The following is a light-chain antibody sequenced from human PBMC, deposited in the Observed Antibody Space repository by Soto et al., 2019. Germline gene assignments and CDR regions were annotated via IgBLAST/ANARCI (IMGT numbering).Light chain of an antibody. CDR1: QRVGSSY. Sequence: IGLTQSPGALSLSPGERATLSCRASQRVGSSYLAWYQHKPDQAPRLLIYGASGRATGTPDRFSGSGSGTDFSLTISRLEPEDFAVYYCQQYGNSPWTFGQGTKVDI. CDR3: QQYGNSPWT. V-gene: IGKV3-20*01. J-gene: IGKJ1*01. CDR2: GAS.